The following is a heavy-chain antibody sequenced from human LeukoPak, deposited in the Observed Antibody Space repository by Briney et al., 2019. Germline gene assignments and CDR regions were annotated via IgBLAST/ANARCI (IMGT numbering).Heavy chain of an antibody. CDR1: GYSIRSGYQ. J-gene: IGHJ4*02. CDR3: ARAEIDDYNRY. CDR2: INYSGRT. D-gene: IGHD5-24*01. V-gene: IGHV4-38-2*01. Sequence: SETLSLTCSVSGYSIRSGYQWGWIRQAPGKGLEWIGSINYSGRTYDNPSLKSRVTISIDTSKNQIFLKLRSTTAADTAHYYCARAEIDDYNRYWGQGILVIVSS.